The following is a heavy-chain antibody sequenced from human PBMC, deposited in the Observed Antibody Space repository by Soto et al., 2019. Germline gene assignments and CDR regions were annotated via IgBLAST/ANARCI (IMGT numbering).Heavy chain of an antibody. V-gene: IGHV3-30-3*01. CDR2: ISYDGSNK. D-gene: IGHD3-3*01. CDR3: ARETYYDFWSGPYYGMDV. CDR1: GFTFSSYA. Sequence: ESGGGVVQPGRSLRLSCAASGFTFSSYAMHWVRQAPGKGLEWVAVISYDGSNKYYADSVKGRFTISRDNSKNTLYLQMNSLRAEDTAVYYCARETYYDFWSGPYYGMDVWGQGTTVIVSS. J-gene: IGHJ6*02.